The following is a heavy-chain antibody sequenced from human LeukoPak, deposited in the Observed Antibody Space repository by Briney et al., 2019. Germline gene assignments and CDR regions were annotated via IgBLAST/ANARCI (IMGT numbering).Heavy chain of an antibody. CDR2: IKQDGNEK. J-gene: IGHJ4*02. CDR3: VKDKTDFWSGYFDY. V-gene: IGHV3-7*03. Sequence: QPGGSLRLSCAASGFTFSTYWMSWVRQAPGKGPEWVANIKQDGNEKYYVESVKGRFTISRDNAKNSLYLQMNSLRSEDMALYYCVKDKTDFWSGYFDYWGQGTLVTVSS. CDR1: GFTFSTYW. D-gene: IGHD3-3*01.